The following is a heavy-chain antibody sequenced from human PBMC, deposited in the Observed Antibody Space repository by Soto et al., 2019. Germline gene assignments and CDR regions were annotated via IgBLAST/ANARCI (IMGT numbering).Heavy chain of an antibody. CDR3: ARGPTPTYYYDSSGYSDAFDI. D-gene: IGHD3-22*01. CDR2: ISAYNGNT. Sequence: QVQLVQSGAEVKKPGASVKVSCKASGYTFTSYGISWVRQAPGQGLEWMGWISAYNGNTNYAKKLQGRVTMTTGTFTSTSYMELRSLRSDATAVYCCARGPTPTYYYDSSGYSDAFDIWGQGTMVTVSS. V-gene: IGHV1-18*01. J-gene: IGHJ3*02. CDR1: GYTFTSYG.